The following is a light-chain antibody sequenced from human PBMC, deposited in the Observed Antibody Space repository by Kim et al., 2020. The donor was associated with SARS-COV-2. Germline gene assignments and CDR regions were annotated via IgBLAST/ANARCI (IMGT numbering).Light chain of an antibody. Sequence: GGGVRITCLASQGRNNYVDWYQQKPGEAPKLLIYAATTLKLGVSSRFSGSGSGTDFTLTISDLQPEDVATYYCQKYNTAPWTFGDGTKVDIK. CDR2: AAT. CDR3: QKYNTAPWT. V-gene: IGKV1-27*01. CDR1: QGRNNY. J-gene: IGKJ1*01.